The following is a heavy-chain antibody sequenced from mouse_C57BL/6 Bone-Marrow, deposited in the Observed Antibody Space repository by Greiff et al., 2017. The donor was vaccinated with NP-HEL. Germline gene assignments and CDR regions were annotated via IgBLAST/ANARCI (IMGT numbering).Heavy chain of an antibody. J-gene: IGHJ2*01. CDR3: ARCPFITTVVAPFDY. V-gene: IGHV1-66*01. D-gene: IGHD1-1*01. CDR1: GYSFTSYY. Sequence: VQLQQSGPELVKPGASVKISCKASGYSFTSYYIHWVKQRPGQGLEWIGWIYPGSGNTKYNEKFKGKATLTADTSSSTAYMQLSSLTSEDSAVYYCARCPFITTVVAPFDYWGQGTTLTVSS. CDR2: IYPGSGNT.